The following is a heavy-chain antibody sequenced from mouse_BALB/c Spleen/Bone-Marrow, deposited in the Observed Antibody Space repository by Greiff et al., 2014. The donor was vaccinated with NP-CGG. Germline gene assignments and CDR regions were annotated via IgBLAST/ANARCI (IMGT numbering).Heavy chain of an antibody. CDR1: GFTFSSYA. V-gene: IGHV5-6-5*01. CDR3: ARWYYGSGFAY. D-gene: IGHD1-1*01. CDR2: ISSGGST. J-gene: IGHJ3*01. Sequence: DVMLVESGGGLVKPGGSLKLSCAASGFTFSSYAMSWVRQTPEKRLEWVASISSGGSTYYPDSVKGRFTISRDNARNILYLQMSSLRSEDTAMYYCARWYYGSGFAYWGQGTLVTVPA.